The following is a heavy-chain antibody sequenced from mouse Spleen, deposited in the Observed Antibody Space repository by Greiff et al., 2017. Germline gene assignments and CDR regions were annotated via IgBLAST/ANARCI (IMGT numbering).Heavy chain of an antibody. D-gene: IGHD2-3*01. Sequence: QVQLQQSGPELVKPGASVKISCKASGYAFSSSWMNWVKQRPGKGLEWIGRIYPGDGDTNYNGKFKGKATLTADKSSSTAYMQLSSLTSEDSAVYFCAREGAIYDGYYDYFDYWGQGTTLTVSS. CDR2: IYPGDGDT. CDR1: GYAFSSSW. CDR3: AREGAIYDGYYDYFDY. V-gene: IGHV1-82*01. J-gene: IGHJ2*01.